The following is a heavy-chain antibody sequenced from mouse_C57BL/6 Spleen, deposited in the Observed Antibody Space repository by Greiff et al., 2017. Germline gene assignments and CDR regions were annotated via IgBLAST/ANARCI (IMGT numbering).Heavy chain of an antibody. J-gene: IGHJ2*01. CDR1: GYTFTSYG. V-gene: IGHV1-81*01. D-gene: IGHD4-1*01. Sequence: VQLQESGAELARPGASVTLSCKASGYTFTSYGISWVKQRTGQGLEWIGEIYPRSGNTYYNEKFKGKATLTADKSSSTAYMELRSLTSEDSAVYFCARKTGTGGYYFDYWGQGTTLTVSS. CDR2: IYPRSGNT. CDR3: ARKTGTGGYYFDY.